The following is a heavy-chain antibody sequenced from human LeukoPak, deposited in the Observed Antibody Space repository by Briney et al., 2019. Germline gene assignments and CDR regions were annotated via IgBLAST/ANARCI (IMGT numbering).Heavy chain of an antibody. CDR2: IYHSGST. V-gene: IGHV4-59*01. D-gene: IGHD6-13*01. CDR3: ATGYSSTRYYFDY. J-gene: IGHJ4*02. CDR1: GDSISSYY. Sequence: PSETLSLTCTVSGDSISSYYWSWIRQPPGKGLEWIGYIYHSGSTNYNPSLKSRVTISVDTSKSQFSLKLSSVTAADTAVYYCATGYSSTRYYFDYWGQGTLVTVSS.